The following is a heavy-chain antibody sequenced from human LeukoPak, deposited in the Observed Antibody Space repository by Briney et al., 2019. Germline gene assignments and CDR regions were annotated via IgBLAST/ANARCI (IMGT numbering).Heavy chain of an antibody. D-gene: IGHD3-16*01. J-gene: IGHJ4*02. CDR1: GFRLSSYF. CDR3: AKDTWGVSFFNH. V-gene: IGHV3-23*01. Sequence: PRGSPKLSRAASGFRLSSYFMSWVRQAPGKGLEWVSGISDEGGNTYFAHSLKGRFTIPSDRSKNSLYVQMKSLRAEDTDVYFCAKDTWGVSFFNHWGQGTLVTVSS. CDR2: ISDEGGNT.